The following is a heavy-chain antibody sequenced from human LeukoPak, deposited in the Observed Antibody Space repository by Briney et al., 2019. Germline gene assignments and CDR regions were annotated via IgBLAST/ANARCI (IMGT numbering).Heavy chain of an antibody. CDR1: GFNFNTYA. CDR3: AHGNYFDS. Sequence: GSLRLSCAASGFNFNTYAMSWLRQAPGKGLEWVSTISGSGAGTYYADSVKGRFTISRDNSKNTLYLQMSSLRAEDTAIYYCAHGNYFDSWGQGTLVTVSS. CDR2: ISGSGAGT. V-gene: IGHV3-23*01. J-gene: IGHJ4*02.